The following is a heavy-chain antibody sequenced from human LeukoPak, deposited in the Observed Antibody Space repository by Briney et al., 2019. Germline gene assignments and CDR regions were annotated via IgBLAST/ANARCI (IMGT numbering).Heavy chain of an antibody. CDR1: GFSFKDHA. CDR3: ATELGFRNAFNI. J-gene: IGHJ3*02. CDR2: ISHDGSNK. D-gene: IGHD3-16*01. V-gene: IGHV3-30*03. Sequence: GGSLRLSCAASGFSFKDHAMHWVRQAPGKGLEWVAVISHDGSNKYYADSVKGRFTISRDNSKNTLYLQMNSVTGEDTAVYYCATELGFRNAFNIWGQGTMVTVSS.